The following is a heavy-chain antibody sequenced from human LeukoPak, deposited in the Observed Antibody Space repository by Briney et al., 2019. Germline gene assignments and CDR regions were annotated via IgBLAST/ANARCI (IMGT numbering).Heavy chain of an antibody. CDR3: ARVYGGENAPTEYCSNGVCYYYFGMDV. Sequence: SETLSLACTVSGGSINTYYWSWIRQPPGKGLEWIGFISNSGSTKYNPSLKSRVTISVDTSKNQFSLKLSSVTAADTAVYYCARVYGGENAPTEYCSNGVCYYYFGMDVWGQGTTVTVSS. J-gene: IGHJ6*02. D-gene: IGHD2-8*01. V-gene: IGHV4-59*01. CDR1: GGSINTYY. CDR2: ISNSGST.